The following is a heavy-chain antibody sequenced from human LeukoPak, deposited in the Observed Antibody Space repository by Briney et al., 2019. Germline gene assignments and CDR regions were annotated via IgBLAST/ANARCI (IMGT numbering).Heavy chain of an antibody. V-gene: IGHV1-18*01. CDR3: AREVYPYDAFDI. CDR2: ISAYNGNT. CDR1: GYTFTNYA. Sequence: ASVKVSCKASGYTFTNYAINWMRQAPGQGLEWMGWISAYNGNTNYAQKLQGRVTMTTDTSTSTAYMELRSLRSDDTAVYYCAREVYPYDAFDIWGQGTMVTVSS. D-gene: IGHD1-14*01. J-gene: IGHJ3*02.